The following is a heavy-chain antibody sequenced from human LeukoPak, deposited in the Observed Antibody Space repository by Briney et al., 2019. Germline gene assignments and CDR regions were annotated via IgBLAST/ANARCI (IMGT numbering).Heavy chain of an antibody. J-gene: IGHJ4*02. D-gene: IGHD3-22*01. CDR3: AKDQPKVVITSPDY. CDR2: ISYDGSNK. Sequence: GGSLRLSCAASGFTFSSYGMHWVRQAPGKGLEWVAVISYDGSNKYYADSVKGRFTISRDNSKNTLYLQMNSLRAGDTAVYYCAKDQPKVVITSPDYWGQGTLVTVSS. CDR1: GFTFSSYG. V-gene: IGHV3-30*18.